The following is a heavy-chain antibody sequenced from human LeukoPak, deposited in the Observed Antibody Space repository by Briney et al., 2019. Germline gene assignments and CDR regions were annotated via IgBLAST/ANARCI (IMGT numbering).Heavy chain of an antibody. V-gene: IGHV4-39*01. J-gene: IGHJ3*02. CDR3: ASHVRITMIVAGAFDI. CDR1: GGSISSSSYY. Sequence: WETLSLTCTVSGGSISSSSYYWGWIRQPPGKGLEWIGCIDYSGSTYYNPSLKSRVTISVDTSKNQFSLKLSSVTAADTAVYYCASHVRITMIVAGAFDIWGQGTMVTVSS. CDR2: IDYSGST. D-gene: IGHD3-22*01.